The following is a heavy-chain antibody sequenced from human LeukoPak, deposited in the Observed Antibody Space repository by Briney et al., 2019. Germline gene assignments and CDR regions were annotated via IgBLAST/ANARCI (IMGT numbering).Heavy chain of an antibody. Sequence: GASVKVSCKASGYTFTVIYMHWVRQAPGQGLEWMGWINPNSGGTNYAQKFQGRVTMTRDTSISTAYMELSRLRSDDTAVYYCARDGAVAVPYYYYYMDVWGKGTTVTVSS. CDR2: INPNSGGT. V-gene: IGHV1-2*02. D-gene: IGHD6-19*01. J-gene: IGHJ6*03. CDR3: ARDGAVAVPYYYYYMDV. CDR1: GYTFTVIY.